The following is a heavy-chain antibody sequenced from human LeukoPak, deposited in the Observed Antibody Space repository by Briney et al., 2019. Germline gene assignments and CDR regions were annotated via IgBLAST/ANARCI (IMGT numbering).Heavy chain of an antibody. CDR2: IDPSDSYT. CDR3: ARGLRGGPSGGGLDY. V-gene: IGHV5-10-1*01. Sequence: GESPKISCKGSGFSFTSYWISWVRQMPGKGLEWMGRIDPSDSYTNYSPSFQGHVTISVDKSISTAYLQWSSLKASDTAIYYCARGLRGGPSGGGLDYWGRGTLVTVSS. J-gene: IGHJ4*02. D-gene: IGHD2-15*01. CDR1: GFSFTSYW.